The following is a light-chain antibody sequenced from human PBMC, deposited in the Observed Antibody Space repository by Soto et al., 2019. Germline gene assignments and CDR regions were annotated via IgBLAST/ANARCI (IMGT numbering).Light chain of an antibody. J-gene: IGKJ2*01. CDR1: QSVSSSF. Sequence: EIVLTQSPGTLSLSPGERATLSCRASQSVSSSFLAWYQQKPGRAPRLLIYGASSRATRIPDRFSGSGSGTDFTLTISRLEPEDFAVYYCQQYGSSPRAFGQGTKLEIK. CDR2: GAS. V-gene: IGKV3-20*01. CDR3: QQYGSSPRA.